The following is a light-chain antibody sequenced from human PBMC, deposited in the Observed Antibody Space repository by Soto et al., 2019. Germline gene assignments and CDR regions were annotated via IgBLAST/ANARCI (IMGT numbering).Light chain of an antibody. CDR1: SSNIGAGYD. J-gene: IGLJ1*01. CDR3: QSYDSSLSGSYV. Sequence: QSVLTQPPSVSGAPGQRDTISCTGSSSNIGAGYDVHWYQRLPGTAPKVLIYSNNNRPSGVPDRFSGSKSGTSASLAITGLQAEDEADYYCQSYDSSLSGSYVFGTGTKLTVL. CDR2: SNN. V-gene: IGLV1-40*01.